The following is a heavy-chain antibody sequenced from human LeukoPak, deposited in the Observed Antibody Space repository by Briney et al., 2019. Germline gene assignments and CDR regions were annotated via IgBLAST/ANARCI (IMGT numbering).Heavy chain of an antibody. CDR1: GGTFSSYA. Sequence: GASVKVSCKASGGTFSSYAISWVRQAPGQGLEWMGGIIPIFGTANYAQKFQGRVTITADESTSTAYMGLSSLRSEDTAVYYCARRRIALYYGMDVWGQGTTVTVSS. CDR3: ARRRIALYYGMDV. D-gene: IGHD6-13*01. V-gene: IGHV1-69*13. J-gene: IGHJ6*02. CDR2: IIPIFGTA.